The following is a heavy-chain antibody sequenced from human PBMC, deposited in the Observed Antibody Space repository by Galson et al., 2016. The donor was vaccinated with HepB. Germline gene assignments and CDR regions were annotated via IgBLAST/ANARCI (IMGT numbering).Heavy chain of an antibody. CDR1: GFTFSSYG. J-gene: IGHJ4*02. CDR3: ARGGFKEYYGSSGYYLDY. D-gene: IGHD3-22*01. CDR2: IWYDGSNK. V-gene: IGHV3-33*01. Sequence: SLRLSCAASGFTFSSYGMHWVRQAPGKGLEWVAVIWYDGSNKYYADSVKGRFTISRDNSKNTLYLQMNSLRAEDTAVYYCARGGFKEYYGSSGYYLDYWGQGTLVTVSS.